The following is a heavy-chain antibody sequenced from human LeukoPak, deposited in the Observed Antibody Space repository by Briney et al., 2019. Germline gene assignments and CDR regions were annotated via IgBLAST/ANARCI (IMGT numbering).Heavy chain of an antibody. CDR3: ARARAYYDSSGYSGAFDI. V-gene: IGHV4-4*02. Sequence: SGTLSLTCAVSGGSISSSNWWSWVRQPPGKGLEWIGEIYHSGSTNYNPSLKSRVTISVDKSKNQFSLKLSSVTAADTAVYYCARARAYYDSSGYSGAFDIWGQGTMVTVSS. D-gene: IGHD3-22*01. CDR1: GGSISSSNW. CDR2: IYHSGST. J-gene: IGHJ3*02.